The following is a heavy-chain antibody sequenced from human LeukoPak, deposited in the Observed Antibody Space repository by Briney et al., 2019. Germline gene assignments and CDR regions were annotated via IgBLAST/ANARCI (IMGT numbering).Heavy chain of an antibody. CDR2: VSNDGTTT. CDR3: ARDMTGYSDY. D-gene: IGHD3-9*01. J-gene: IGHJ4*02. CDR1: GFTFRSYS. Sequence: GGSLRLSCVASGFTFRSYSMQWVRQTPGKGLEWVGIVSNDGTTTYYGESVKGRFTISRDNSQNKVYLQMNSLRAEDTAVYYCARDMTGYSDYWGQGTLVTVSS. V-gene: IGHV3-33*05.